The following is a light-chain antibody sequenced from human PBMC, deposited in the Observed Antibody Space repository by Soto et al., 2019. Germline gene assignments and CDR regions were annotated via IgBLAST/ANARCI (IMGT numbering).Light chain of an antibody. V-gene: IGLV2-14*01. Sequence: QSVLTQPASVSGSPGQSITISCTGTSSDVGGYDYVSWYQQHPGKAPKLMIYEATNRPSGVSNRFSASKSGDTASLTISGLQAEDEADYYCSSYTGSNTLYVFGTGTKVTVL. CDR3: SSYTGSNTLYV. CDR1: SSDVGGYDY. J-gene: IGLJ1*01. CDR2: EAT.